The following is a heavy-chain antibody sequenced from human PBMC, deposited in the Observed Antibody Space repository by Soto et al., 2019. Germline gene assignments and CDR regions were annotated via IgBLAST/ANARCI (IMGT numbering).Heavy chain of an antibody. CDR1: GVTFSSYA. CDR2: ISSNGNST. CDR3: ARELGLPDY. D-gene: IGHD3-3*02. Sequence: GSLRLSCSASGVTFSSYAMHWVRQAPGKGLEYVSAISSNGNSTYYADSVKGRFTISRDNSKNSLYLQMSSLRAEDTAVYYCARELGLPDYWGQGTLVTVSS. J-gene: IGHJ4*02. V-gene: IGHV3-64*04.